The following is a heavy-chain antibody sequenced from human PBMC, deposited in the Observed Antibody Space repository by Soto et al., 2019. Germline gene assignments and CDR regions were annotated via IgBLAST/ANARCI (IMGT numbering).Heavy chain of an antibody. V-gene: IGHV1-18*01. D-gene: IGHD3-3*01. CDR2: ISAYNGNT. CDR1: GYTFTSYG. CDR3: ARDRRLRFLEWSDDYYYYGMDV. J-gene: IGHJ6*02. Sequence: GASVKVSCKASGYTFTSYGISWVRQAPGQGLEWMGWISAYNGNTNYAQKLQGRVTMTTDTSTSTAYMELRSLRSDDTAVYYCARDRRLRFLEWSDDYYYYGMDVWGQGTTVTVSS.